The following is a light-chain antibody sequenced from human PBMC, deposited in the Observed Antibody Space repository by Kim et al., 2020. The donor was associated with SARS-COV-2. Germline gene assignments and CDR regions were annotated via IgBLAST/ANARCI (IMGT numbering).Light chain of an antibody. CDR2: AAS. CDR3: QSYTSALWT. CDR1: QDISTY. Sequence: DIQLTQSPASLSASLGDRVTIACRASQDISTYLAWYQQKPGAVPRLLINAASILQSGVPSRFRAGGSETDFTLTISSLQAEDVATYYCQSYTSALWTFGQGTKVDIK. V-gene: IGKV1-27*01. J-gene: IGKJ1*01.